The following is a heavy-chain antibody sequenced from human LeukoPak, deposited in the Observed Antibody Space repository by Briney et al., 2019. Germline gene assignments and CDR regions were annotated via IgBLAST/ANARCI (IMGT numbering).Heavy chain of an antibody. J-gene: IGHJ4*02. CDR1: GGSISTISYY. CDR2: IYHSGSA. D-gene: IGHD5-18*01. CDR3: ARVRGYSYGHFDY. V-gene: IGHV4-39*07. Sequence: SETLSLTCTVSGGSISTISYYWGWIRQPPGKGLEWIGSIYHSGSAYCNPSLKSRVTISVDTSKNQFSLKLSSVTAADTAVYYCARVRGYSYGHFDYWGQGTLVTVSS.